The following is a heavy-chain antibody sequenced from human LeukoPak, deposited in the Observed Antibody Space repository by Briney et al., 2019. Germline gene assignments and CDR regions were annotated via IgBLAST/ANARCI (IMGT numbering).Heavy chain of an antibody. J-gene: IGHJ4*02. V-gene: IGHV1-8*01. CDR1: GYTFTSYD. CDR2: MNPNSGNT. Sequence: ASVKVSCKASGYTFTSYDINWVRQATGQGLEWMGWMNPNSGNTGYAQKFQGRVTMTRNTSISTAYMELSSLRSEDTAVYYCARAAYDCGDYGVDYWGQGTLVTVSS. CDR3: ARAAYDCGDYGVDY. D-gene: IGHD4-17*01.